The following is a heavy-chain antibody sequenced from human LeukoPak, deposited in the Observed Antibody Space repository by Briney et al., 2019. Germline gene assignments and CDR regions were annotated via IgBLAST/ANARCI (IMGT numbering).Heavy chain of an antibody. CDR1: GGSISSYY. CDR2: IYYSGST. CDR3: ARPYDYIWGSYRYRANDAFDI. J-gene: IGHJ3*02. V-gene: IGHV4-59*01. D-gene: IGHD3-16*02. Sequence: PSETLSLTCTVSGGSISSYYWSWIRQPPGKGLEWIGYIYYSGSTNYNPSLKSRVTISVDTSNNHFSLKLSSVTAADTAVYYCARPYDYIWGSYRYRANDAFDIWGQGTMVTVSS.